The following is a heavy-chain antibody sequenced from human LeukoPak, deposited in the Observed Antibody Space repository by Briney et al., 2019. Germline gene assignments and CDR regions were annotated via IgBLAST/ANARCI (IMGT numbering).Heavy chain of an antibody. J-gene: IGHJ5*02. Sequence: SETLSLTCAVYGGSFSGYYWSWIRQPPGKGLEWIGSIYYSGSTYYNPSLKSRVTISVDTSKNQFSLKLSSVTAADTAVYYCAIASAEATLRFDPWGQGTLVTVSS. CDR2: IYYSGST. CDR1: GGSFSGYY. V-gene: IGHV4-34*01. CDR3: AIASAEATLRFDP. D-gene: IGHD2-2*01.